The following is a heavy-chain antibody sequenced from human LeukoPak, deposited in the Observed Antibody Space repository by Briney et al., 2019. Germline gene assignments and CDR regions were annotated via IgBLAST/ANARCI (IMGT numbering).Heavy chain of an antibody. CDR2: IYHSGST. J-gene: IGHJ1*01. D-gene: IGHD1-7*01. Sequence: SETLSLTCTVSGYSISSGYYWGWIRQPPGKGLEWIGSIYHSGSTYYNPSLKSRVTISVDTSKNHFSLNLSSVTAADTAVYYCARIRSITGTTGYFQHWGQGTLVTVSS. V-gene: IGHV4-38-2*02. CDR1: GYSISSGYY. CDR3: ARIRSITGTTGYFQH.